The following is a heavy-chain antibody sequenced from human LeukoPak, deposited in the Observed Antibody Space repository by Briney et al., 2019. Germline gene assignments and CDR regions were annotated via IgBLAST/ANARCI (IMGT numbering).Heavy chain of an antibody. D-gene: IGHD1-26*01. CDR3: ARGGSYLSAFDI. V-gene: IGHV3-53*01. CDR1: GFTVSSNY. Sequence: GGSLRLPCAASGFTVSSNYMSWVRQAPGKGLEWVSIIYSGGSTFYADSVKGRFTISRDNSKNTLYLQMNSLRAEDTAVYYCARGGSYLSAFDIWGQGTMVTVSS. CDR2: IYSGGST. J-gene: IGHJ3*02.